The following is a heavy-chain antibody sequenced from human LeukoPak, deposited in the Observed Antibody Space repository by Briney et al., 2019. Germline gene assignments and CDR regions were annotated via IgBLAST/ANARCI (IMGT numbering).Heavy chain of an antibody. CDR3: AKVLGGWYSGAFDI. D-gene: IGHD6-19*01. V-gene: IGHV3-23*01. Sequence: GGTLRLSCAASGFTFNTYGMSWVRQGPGKGLEWVSAISGNGISTYTADSVKGRFTISRDNSKNTLYLQMNSLRAEDAAVYYCAKVLGGWYSGAFDIWGQGTMVTVSS. CDR1: GFTFNTYG. J-gene: IGHJ3*02. CDR2: ISGNGIST.